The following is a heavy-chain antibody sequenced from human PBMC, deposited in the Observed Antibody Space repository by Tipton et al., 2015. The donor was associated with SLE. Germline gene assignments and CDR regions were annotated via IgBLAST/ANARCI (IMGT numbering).Heavy chain of an antibody. D-gene: IGHD3-3*01. Sequence: LRLSCTVSGGSISGYYWRWIRQPPGKGLEWIGDIYYSGSTNYSPSLKSRVTLSVDMSKNQFSLKLISVTAADTAVYYCARVTSYDFWSGSLPGYFDFWGQGILVTVSS. J-gene: IGHJ4*02. CDR2: IYYSGST. V-gene: IGHV4-59*01. CDR1: GGSISGYY. CDR3: ARVTSYDFWSGSLPGYFDF.